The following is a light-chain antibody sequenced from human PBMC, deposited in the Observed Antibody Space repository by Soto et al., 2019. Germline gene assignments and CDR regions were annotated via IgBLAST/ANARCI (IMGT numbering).Light chain of an antibody. V-gene: IGLV2-23*02. CDR3: CSSGGSPTYV. J-gene: IGLJ1*01. CDR2: EVN. Sequence: QSVLTQPASVSGSPGQSITISGTGTSSHVGSYKLVSWYQQHPGKAPKLMIFEVNKRPSGVSNRFSGSKSGNTASLTISGLKVEDEADYYCCSSGGSPTYVFGTGTKLTVL. CDR1: SSHVGSYKL.